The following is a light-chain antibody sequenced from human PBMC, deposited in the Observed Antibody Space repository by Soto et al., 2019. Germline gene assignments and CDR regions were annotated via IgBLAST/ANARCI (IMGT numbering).Light chain of an antibody. V-gene: IGLV2-11*01. J-gene: IGLJ1*01. CDR1: SSDVGTYDF. CDR2: DVS. CDR3: FLNAATCDV. Sequence: QSVLTQPRSVSGSPGQSVTISCTGTSSDVGTYDFVSWYQQHPGKAPRLIIFDVSERPSGVPDRISGSKSGNTASLTIVGRLAEDEADDCCFLNAATCDVFGTATKVTVL.